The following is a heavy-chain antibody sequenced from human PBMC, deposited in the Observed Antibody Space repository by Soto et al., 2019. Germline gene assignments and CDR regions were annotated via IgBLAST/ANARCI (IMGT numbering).Heavy chain of an antibody. V-gene: IGHV1-69*13. D-gene: IGHD3-10*01. CDR3: ARDIYGSGSYYPLMGGMDV. Sequence: SVKVSCKASGGTFSSYAISWVRQAPGQGLEWMGGIIPIFGTANYAQKFQGRVTITADESTSTAYMELSSLRSEDTAVYYCARDIYGSGSYYPLMGGMDVWGQGTTVTVSS. CDR1: GGTFSSYA. CDR2: IIPIFGTA. J-gene: IGHJ6*02.